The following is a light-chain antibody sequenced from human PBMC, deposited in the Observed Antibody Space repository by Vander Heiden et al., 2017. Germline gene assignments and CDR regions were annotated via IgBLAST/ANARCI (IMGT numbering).Light chain of an antibody. V-gene: IGKV1-39*01. CDR3: QQSYSTPYT. J-gene: IGKJ2*01. CDR1: QSISSY. CDR2: AAS. Sequence: DIQMTQSPSSLSASVGDRVTITCRASQSISSYLNWYQQKPGKAPKLLIYAASSLQSGCPSRFSGSGSGTDFTLTISSLQPEDFATYYCQQSYSTPYTFGHGTKLEIK.